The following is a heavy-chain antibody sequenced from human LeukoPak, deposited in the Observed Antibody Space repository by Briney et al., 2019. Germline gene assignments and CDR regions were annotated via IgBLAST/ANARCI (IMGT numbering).Heavy chain of an antibody. D-gene: IGHD6-19*01. V-gene: IGHV3-23*01. CDR1: GFTLSSCA. CDR2: ISGSGAST. J-gene: IGHJ4*02. Sequence: PGGSLRLSCAASGFTLSSCAMSWVRQAPGKGLEWVSAISGSGASTYYADSVKGRFTISRDNSKNTLYLQMNSLRAEDTAVYYCAKNVDYSSRGADYWGQGTLVTVSS. CDR3: AKNVDYSSRGADY.